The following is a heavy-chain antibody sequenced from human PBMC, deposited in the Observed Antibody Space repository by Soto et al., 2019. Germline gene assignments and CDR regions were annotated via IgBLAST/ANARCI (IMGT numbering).Heavy chain of an antibody. CDR2: IIPIFGIT. J-gene: IGHJ4*02. CDR3: AKEAGDH. Sequence: QMQLVQSGAEVKERGSSVKISCKTSGGTFNTYALTWVRQAPGQGLEWIGGIIPIFGITNVAQRFQGRVTINADDSLTTASMEMTSLRSGDTAVYYCAKEAGDHWGQGTLVTVSS. D-gene: IGHD3-10*01. CDR1: GGTFNTYA. V-gene: IGHV1-69*01.